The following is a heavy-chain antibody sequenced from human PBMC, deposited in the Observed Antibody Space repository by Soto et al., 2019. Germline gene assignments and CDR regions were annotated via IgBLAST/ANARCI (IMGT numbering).Heavy chain of an antibody. V-gene: IGHV1-3*01. D-gene: IGHD5-18*01. CDR1: GYTFTDYA. CDR2: MNAGVGNT. Sequence: HVELVQSGADVKKPGASVTISCKASGYTFTDYALHWVRQAPGQRLEWMGWMNAGVGNTLYSQKFQGRITITRDTSASTAYMELSRLKSEDTAIYYCARDTGYTFSSLNYWGPGTLVTVSS. J-gene: IGHJ4*02. CDR3: ARDTGYTFSSLNY.